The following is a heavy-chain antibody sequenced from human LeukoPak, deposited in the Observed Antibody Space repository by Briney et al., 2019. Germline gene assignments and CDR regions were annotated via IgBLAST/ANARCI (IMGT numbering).Heavy chain of an antibody. D-gene: IGHD3-10*01. Sequence: SETLSLTCAVSGGSISSGGYSWSWIRQPPGKGLEWIGYIYHSGSTYYNPSLKSRVTISVDRSKNQFSLKLSSVTAADTAVYYCARATITMVRGVRVNWFDPWGQGTLVTVSS. J-gene: IGHJ5*02. CDR1: GGSISSGGYS. CDR2: IYHSGST. V-gene: IGHV4-30-2*01. CDR3: ARATITMVRGVRVNWFDP.